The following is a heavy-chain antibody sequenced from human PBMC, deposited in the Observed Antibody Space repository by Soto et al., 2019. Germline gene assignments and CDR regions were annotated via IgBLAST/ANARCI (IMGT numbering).Heavy chain of an antibody. CDR2: ISSSSSYI. CDR1: GFTFSSYS. Sequence: GGSLRLSCAASGFTFSSYSMNWVRQAPGKGLEWVSSISSSSSYIYYADSVKGRFTISRDNAKNSLYLQMNSLRAEDTAVYYCARRGIVVVPAAMNDAFDIWGQGTMVTVSS. CDR3: ARRGIVVVPAAMNDAFDI. V-gene: IGHV3-21*01. J-gene: IGHJ3*02. D-gene: IGHD2-2*01.